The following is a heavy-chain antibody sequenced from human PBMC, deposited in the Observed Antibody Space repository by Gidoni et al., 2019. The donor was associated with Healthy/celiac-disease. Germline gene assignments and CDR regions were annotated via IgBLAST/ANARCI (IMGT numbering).Heavy chain of an antibody. D-gene: IGHD3-3*01. CDR1: GGTSSSYY. V-gene: IGHV4-59*01. CDR3: ARLRVGDYDFLPWFDP. J-gene: IGHJ5*02. Sequence: HLQGTGPELVNPRKTLSLPSPGPGGTSSSYYWSWIRQPPGKGLEWIGYIYYSGSTNYNPSLKSRVTISVDTSKNQFSLKLSSVTAADTAVYYCARLRVGDYDFLPWFDPWGQGTLVTVSS. CDR2: IYYSGST.